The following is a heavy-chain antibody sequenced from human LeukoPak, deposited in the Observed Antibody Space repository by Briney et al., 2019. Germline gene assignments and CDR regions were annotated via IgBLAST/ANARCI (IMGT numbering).Heavy chain of an antibody. CDR3: ARLLGDYYDRSGYYYRPFDY. J-gene: IGHJ4*02. Sequence: GESLKISCKGSGYSFTSYWIGWVRQMPGKGLEWMGIIYPGDSDTRYSPSFQGQVTISADMSISTAYLQWSSLKASDTAMYFCARLLGDYYDRSGYYYRPFDYWGQGTLVTVSS. CDR1: GYSFTSYW. D-gene: IGHD3-22*01. CDR2: IYPGDSDT. V-gene: IGHV5-51*01.